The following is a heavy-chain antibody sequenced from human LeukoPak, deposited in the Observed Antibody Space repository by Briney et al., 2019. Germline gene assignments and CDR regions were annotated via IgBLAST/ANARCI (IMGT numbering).Heavy chain of an antibody. CDR2: IYYSGST. J-gene: IGHJ5*02. V-gene: IGHV4-59*08. Sequence: PSETLSLICSVSVDSSSRYYWSWIRQPPGKGLEWIGYIYYSGSTNYNPSLKSRVTISVDTSKNQFSLKLSSVTAADTAVYYCARRPCSGGSCYWDWFDPWGQGTLVTVSS. D-gene: IGHD2-15*01. CDR3: ARRPCSGGSCYWDWFDP. CDR1: VDSSSRYY.